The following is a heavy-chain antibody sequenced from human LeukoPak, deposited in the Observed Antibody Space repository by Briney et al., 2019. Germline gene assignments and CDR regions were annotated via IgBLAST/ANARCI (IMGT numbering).Heavy chain of an antibody. V-gene: IGHV1-24*01. CDR3: ATGNMVRGVIIGAVFDY. CDR1: GYTLTELS. Sequence: ASVKVSCKVSGYTLTELSMRWVRRAPGKGLEWMGGFDPEDGETIYAQKFQGRVTMTEDTSTDTAYMELSSLRSEDTAVYYCATGNMVRGVIIGAVFDYWGQGILVTVSS. CDR2: FDPEDGET. D-gene: IGHD3-10*01. J-gene: IGHJ4*02.